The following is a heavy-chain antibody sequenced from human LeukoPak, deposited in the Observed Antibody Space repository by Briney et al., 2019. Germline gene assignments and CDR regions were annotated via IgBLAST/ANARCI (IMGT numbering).Heavy chain of an antibody. D-gene: IGHD1-26*01. Sequence: SVTLSLTCSVSGDSISSGGYYWHWIRQHPEKGLEWIGYIYSTGTTYYNPSLTSRLTMSLDTSKNQFSLKVTSVTAADTAVYFCARDRPDTTSPTTVGRFDPWGQGTLVTVSS. CDR1: GDSISSGGYY. V-gene: IGHV4-31*03. CDR3: ARDRPDTTSPTTVGRFDP. CDR2: IYSTGTT. J-gene: IGHJ5*02.